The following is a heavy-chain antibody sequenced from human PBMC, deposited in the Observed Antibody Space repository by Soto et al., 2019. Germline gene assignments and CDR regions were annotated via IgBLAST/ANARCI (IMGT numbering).Heavy chain of an antibody. J-gene: IGHJ4*02. CDR3: ARGNDSYCGGDCLGY. D-gene: IGHD2-21*02. V-gene: IGHV1-46*01. CDR2: INPSGGST. CDR1: GYTFTSYY. Sequence: ASVEVSCKASGYTFTSYYMHWVRQAPGQGLEWMGIINPSGGSTSYAQKFQDRVTMTRDTSTSTVYMELSSLRSEDTAVYYCARGNDSYCGGDCLGYWGQGTLVTVSS.